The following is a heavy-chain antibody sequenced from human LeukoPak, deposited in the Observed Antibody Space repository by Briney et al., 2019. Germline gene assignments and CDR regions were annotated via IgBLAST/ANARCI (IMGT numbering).Heavy chain of an antibody. V-gene: IGHV3-43*02. CDR1: GFTFDDYA. CDR3: ARDAKPSSSWYSWFDP. D-gene: IGHD6-13*01. Sequence: GGSLRLSCAASGFTFDDYAIHWVRQAPGKGLKWVSLISGDGSSISYADSVKGRFAISRDNSKTSLSLQMNSLRTEDTALYYCARDAKPSSSWYSWFDPWGQGTLVTVSS. J-gene: IGHJ5*02. CDR2: ISGDGSSI.